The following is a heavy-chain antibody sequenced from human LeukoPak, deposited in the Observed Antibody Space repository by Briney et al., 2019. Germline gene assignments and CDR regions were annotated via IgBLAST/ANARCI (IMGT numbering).Heavy chain of an antibody. V-gene: IGHV4-4*07. CDR2: IYPGARIYASENT. J-gene: IGHJ4*02. CDR3: ARHENYYDSSGYYVPYYFDY. D-gene: IGHD3-22*01. CDR1: GVSISAYY. Sequence: PSETLSLTCSVSGVSISAYYWSWIRQPAGKGLEWIGRIYPGARIYASENTNYNPSLKSRVTISVDTSKNQFSLKLSSVTAADTAVYYCARHENYYDSSGYYVPYYFDYWGQGTLVTVSS.